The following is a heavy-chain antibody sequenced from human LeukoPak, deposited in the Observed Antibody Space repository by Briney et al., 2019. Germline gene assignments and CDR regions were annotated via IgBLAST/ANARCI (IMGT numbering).Heavy chain of an antibody. CDR1: GFTFSSYW. CDR3: ARVALRLGACSGGSCYSGMYNWFDP. V-gene: IGHV3-7*01. Sequence: PGGSLRLSCAASGFTFSSYWMSWVRQAPGKGLEWVANIEQDGSEKYYVDSVRGRFTISRDNAKNSLYLQMNSLRAEDTAVYYCARVALRLGACSGGSCYSGMYNWFDPWGQGTLVTVSS. CDR2: IEQDGSEK. J-gene: IGHJ5*02. D-gene: IGHD2-15*01.